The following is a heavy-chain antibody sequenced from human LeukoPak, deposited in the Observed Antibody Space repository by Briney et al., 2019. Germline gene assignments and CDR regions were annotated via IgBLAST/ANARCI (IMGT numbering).Heavy chain of an antibody. CDR2: IYYSGST. CDR3: ARDSLRVVVITPYYFDY. J-gene: IGHJ4*02. V-gene: IGHV4-39*07. Sequence: SETLSLTCTVSGGSISSSSYYWGWIRQPPGKGLEWIGSIYYSGSTYYNPSLKSRVTISVDTSKNQFSLKLSSVTAADTAVYYCARDSLRVVVITPYYFDYWGQGTLVTVSS. CDR1: GGSISSSSYY. D-gene: IGHD3-22*01.